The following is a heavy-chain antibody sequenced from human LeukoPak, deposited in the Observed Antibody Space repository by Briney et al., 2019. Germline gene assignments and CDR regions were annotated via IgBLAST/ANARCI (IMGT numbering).Heavy chain of an antibody. CDR2: ISYDGSNK. J-gene: IGHJ5*02. Sequence: GGSLRLSCAASGFTFSSYAMHWVRQAPGKGLEWVAVISYDGSNKYYADSVKGRFTISRDNSKNTLYLQMNCLRAEDTAVYYCARAPGRPYNNWFDPWGQGTLVTVSS. CDR3: ARAPGRPYNNWFDP. CDR1: GFTFSSYA. D-gene: IGHD6-6*01. V-gene: IGHV3-30-3*01.